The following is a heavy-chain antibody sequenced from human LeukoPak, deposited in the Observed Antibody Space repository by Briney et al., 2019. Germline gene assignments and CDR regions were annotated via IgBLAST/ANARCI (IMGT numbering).Heavy chain of an antibody. CDR3: ARGRGIAAAGTLYWYFDL. J-gene: IGHJ2*01. CDR2: IYYSGST. D-gene: IGHD6-13*01. CDR1: GGSLSSSSYY. Sequence: SETLSLTCTVSGGSLSSSSYYWGWIRQPPGTGLEWIGSIYYSGSTYYNPSLKSRVTISVDTSKNQFSLKLSSVTAADTAVYYCARGRGIAAAGTLYWYFDLWGRGTLVTVSS. V-gene: IGHV4-39*07.